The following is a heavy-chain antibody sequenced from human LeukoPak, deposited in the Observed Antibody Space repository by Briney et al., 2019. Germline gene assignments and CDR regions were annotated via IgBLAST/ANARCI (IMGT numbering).Heavy chain of an antibody. V-gene: IGHV3-33*01. D-gene: IGHD6-13*01. CDR3: ARGSLQSAKRRRESSSWYPLDY. CDR1: GFTFSSYG. Sequence: PGGSLRLSCAASGFTFSSYGMHWVRQAPGKGLEWVAVIWYDGSNKYYADSVKGRFTISRDNSKNTLYLQMNSLRAEDTAVYYCARGSLQSAKRRRESSSWYPLDYWGQGTLVTVSS. J-gene: IGHJ4*02. CDR2: IWYDGSNK.